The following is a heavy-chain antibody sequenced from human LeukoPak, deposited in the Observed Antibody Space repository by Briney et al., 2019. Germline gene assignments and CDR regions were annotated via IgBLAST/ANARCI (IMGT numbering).Heavy chain of an antibody. CDR2: ITSTFII. Sequence: GGSLRLSCAASGFDFNAYSMTWVRQAPGKGLEWISYITSTFIIHYADSVKGRFTISKDNAKNSLYLQMNLLRDEDTAVYYCARPKYYYDSSGYYAAWGQGTLVTVSS. V-gene: IGHV3-48*02. D-gene: IGHD3-22*01. CDR3: ARPKYYYDSSGYYAA. J-gene: IGHJ4*02. CDR1: GFDFNAYS.